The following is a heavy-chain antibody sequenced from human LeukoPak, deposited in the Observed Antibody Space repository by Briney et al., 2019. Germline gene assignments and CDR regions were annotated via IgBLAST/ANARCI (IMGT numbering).Heavy chain of an antibody. CDR3: ARDPSSGWSKGAEYFQH. V-gene: IGHV3-21*01. D-gene: IGHD6-19*01. CDR1: GFTFSTYT. J-gene: IGHJ1*01. Sequence: GGSLRLSCAASGFTFSTYTMNWVRQAPGKGLEWVSSISSASSYIYYADSVKGRFTISRDNANNSLYLQMNSLRAEDTAVYYCARDPSSGWSKGAEYFQHWGQGTLVTVSS. CDR2: ISSASSYI.